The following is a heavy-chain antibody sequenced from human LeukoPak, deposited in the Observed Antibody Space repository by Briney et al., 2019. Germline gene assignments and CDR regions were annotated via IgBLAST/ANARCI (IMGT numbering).Heavy chain of an antibody. CDR1: GGSISSYY. J-gene: IGHJ4*02. Sequence: PSETLSLTCTVSGGSISSYYWSWIRQPPGKGLEWIGYIYYSGSTNYNPSLKSRVTISVDTSKNQFSLKLSSVTAADTAVYYYARSSRADPFDYWGQGTLVTVSS. CDR2: IYYSGST. CDR3: ARSSRADPFDY. V-gene: IGHV4-59*01. D-gene: IGHD3-10*01.